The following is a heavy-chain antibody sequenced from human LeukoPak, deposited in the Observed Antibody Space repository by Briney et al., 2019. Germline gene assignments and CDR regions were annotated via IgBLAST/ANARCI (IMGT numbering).Heavy chain of an antibody. Sequence: PGGSLRLSCAASGFTFSNYWMHWIRQVPGKGLVWVSHIKYDGIATNYADSMKGRFTISTDNAKKTLYLQMHSLRAEDTAVYYCVSGSLQSGYNFDYWGQGALLTVSS. J-gene: IGHJ4*02. D-gene: IGHD3-3*01. CDR1: GFTFSNYW. CDR2: IKYDGIAT. CDR3: VSGSLQSGYNFDY. V-gene: IGHV3-74*01.